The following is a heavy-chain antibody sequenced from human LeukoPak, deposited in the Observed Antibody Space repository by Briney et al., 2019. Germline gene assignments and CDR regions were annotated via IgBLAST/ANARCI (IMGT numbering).Heavy chain of an antibody. CDR3: ARQEHSGASNFDY. D-gene: IGHD1-26*01. V-gene: IGHV3-74*01. CDR2: INSDESIT. Sequence: PGGSLRLSCAASGFTVSNYWMHWVRQAPGKGPVWVSRINSDESITIYADSVKGRFTISRDNAKNTLYLQMNSLRAEDTAVYYCARQEHSGASNFDYWGQGILVTVSS. J-gene: IGHJ4*02. CDR1: GFTVSNYW.